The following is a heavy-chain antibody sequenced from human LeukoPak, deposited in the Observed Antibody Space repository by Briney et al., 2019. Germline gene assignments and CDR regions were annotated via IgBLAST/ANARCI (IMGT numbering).Heavy chain of an antibody. CDR3: ARGITEDPHYFDD. J-gene: IGHJ4*02. Sequence: GGSLILSCAASGLTFSDHYMDWVRQAPGKGLEWVGRSRNKANGYTTEYAASVKGRFTISRDDSKNSLYLQINSLKTEDTAVYYCARGITEDPHYFDDWGQGTLVTVSS. CDR2: SRNKANGYTT. D-gene: IGHD7-27*01. CDR1: GLTFSDHY. V-gene: IGHV3-72*01.